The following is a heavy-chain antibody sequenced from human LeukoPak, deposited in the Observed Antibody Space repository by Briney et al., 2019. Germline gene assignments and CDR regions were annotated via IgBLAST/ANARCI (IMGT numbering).Heavy chain of an antibody. D-gene: IGHD2-21*02. V-gene: IGHV3-30-3*01. CDR2: ISYDGSNK. J-gene: IGHJ4*02. Sequence: GGSLRLSCAASGFTFSSYAMHWARQAPGKGLEWVAVISYDGSNKYYADSVKGRFTISRDNSKNTLYLQMNSLRAEDTAVYYCAPTAGGGFDYWGQGTLVTVSS. CDR1: GFTFSSYA. CDR3: APTAGGGFDY.